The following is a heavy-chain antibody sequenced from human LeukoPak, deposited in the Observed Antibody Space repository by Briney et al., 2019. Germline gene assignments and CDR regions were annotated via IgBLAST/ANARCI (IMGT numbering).Heavy chain of an antibody. CDR1: GGSISSYY. J-gene: IGHJ4*02. CDR2: IYYSGST. CDR3: ARGVWSGPVYYFDY. Sequence: SETLSLTXTVSGGSISSYYWSWIRQPPGKGLEWIGYIYYSGSTNYNPSLKSRVTISVDTSKNQFSLKLSSVTAADTAVYYCARGVWSGPVYYFDYWGQGTLVTVSS. V-gene: IGHV4-59*01. D-gene: IGHD3-3*01.